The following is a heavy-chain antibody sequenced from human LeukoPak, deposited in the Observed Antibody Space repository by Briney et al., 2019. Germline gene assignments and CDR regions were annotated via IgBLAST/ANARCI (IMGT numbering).Heavy chain of an antibody. D-gene: IGHD1-26*01. V-gene: IGHV5-51*01. CDR3: ARQVGPTSWFDP. CDR1: GYSFTSYW. J-gene: IGHJ5*02. CDR2: IYPGDSET. Sequence: GESLKISCKGSGYSFTSYWIGWVRQMPGKGLEWMAIIYPGDSETRYSPSFQGQVTISADKSISTAYLQWRSLKASDTAIYYCARQVGPTSWFDPWGQGTLVTVSS.